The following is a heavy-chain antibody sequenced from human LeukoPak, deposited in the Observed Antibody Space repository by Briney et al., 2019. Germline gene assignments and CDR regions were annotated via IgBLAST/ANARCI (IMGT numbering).Heavy chain of an antibody. J-gene: IGHJ2*01. V-gene: IGHV4-4*07. D-gene: IGHD3-10*01. CDR1: GGSISSYY. Sequence: SETLSLTCTVSGGSISSYYWSWIRQPAGKGLEWIGRIYTSGSTNYNPSLKSRVTMSVDTSKNQFSLKLSSVTAADTAVYYCARGDGSGSYLYWYFDLWGRGTLVTVSS. CDR3: ARGDGSGSYLYWYFDL. CDR2: IYTSGST.